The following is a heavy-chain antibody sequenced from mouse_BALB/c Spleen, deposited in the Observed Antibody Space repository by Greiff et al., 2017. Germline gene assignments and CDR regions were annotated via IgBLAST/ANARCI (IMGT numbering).Heavy chain of an antibody. D-gene: IGHD2-1*01. V-gene: IGHV5-6-5*01. CDR3: ARGNGNWYYFDY. CDR2: ISSGGST. Sequence: EVKLQESGGGLVKPGGSLKLSCAASGFTFSSYAMSWVRQTPEKRLEWVASISSGGSTYYPDSVKGRFTISRDNARNILYLQMSSLRSEDTAMYYCARGNGNWYYFDYWGQGTTLTVSS. J-gene: IGHJ2*01. CDR1: GFTFSSYA.